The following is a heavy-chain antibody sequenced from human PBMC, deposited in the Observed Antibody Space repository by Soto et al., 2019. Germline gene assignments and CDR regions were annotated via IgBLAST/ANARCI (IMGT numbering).Heavy chain of an antibody. V-gene: IGHV1-8*01. CDR2: MNPNSGNT. J-gene: IGHJ6*02. Sequence: RASVKVSCKASGYTFTSYDINWVRQATGQGLEWMGWMNPNSGNTGYAQKFQGRVTMTRNTSISTAYMELSSLRSEDTAVYYCARGYAARNYYYYGMDVWGQGTTVTVSS. CDR3: ARGYAARNYYYYGMDV. D-gene: IGHD6-6*01. CDR1: GYTFTSYD.